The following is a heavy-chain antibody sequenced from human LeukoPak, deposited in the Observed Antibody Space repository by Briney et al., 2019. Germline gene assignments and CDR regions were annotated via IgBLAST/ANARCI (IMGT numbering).Heavy chain of an antibody. CDR2: ISAYNGNT. J-gene: IGHJ4*02. CDR3: ARDIYYYDSRPIDY. Sequence: ASVKVSCKASGYTFTSYGISWVRPAPGQGLEWMGWISAYNGNTNYAQKLQGRVTMTTDTSTSTAYMELRSLRSDDTAVYYCARDIYYYDSRPIDYWGQGTLVTVSS. D-gene: IGHD3-22*01. V-gene: IGHV1-18*01. CDR1: GYTFTSYG.